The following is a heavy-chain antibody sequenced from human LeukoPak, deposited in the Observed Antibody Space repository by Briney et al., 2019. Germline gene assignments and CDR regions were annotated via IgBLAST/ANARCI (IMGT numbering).Heavy chain of an antibody. CDR2: ITSEGLTT. J-gene: IGHJ6*02. V-gene: IGHV3-64*05. CDR3: VKASSAAPRGHHGMDV. D-gene: IGHD6-13*01. Sequence: GGSPRHSCSASRFTSTSVAMYWVRQAPGKGLEYVSAITSEGLTTHYADSVKGKITISRDNSRNTLYVHMSSLRTEDTAVYYCVKASSAAPRGHHGMDVWGQGTTVTVSS. CDR1: RFTSTSVA.